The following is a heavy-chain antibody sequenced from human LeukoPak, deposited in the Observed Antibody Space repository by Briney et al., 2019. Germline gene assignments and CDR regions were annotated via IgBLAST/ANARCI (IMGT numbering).Heavy chain of an antibody. CDR1: GYTFIDYY. CDR2: INPNSGGT. D-gene: IGHD6-19*01. CDR3: ARGGMAVAPRWGY. J-gene: IGHJ4*02. Sequence: ASVKVSCKTSGYTFIDYYIHWVRQAPGQGLEWMGWINPNSGGTKYAQKFQGRVTMTRDTSISTAYMELSRLRSDDTAVYYCARGGMAVAPRWGYWGQGTLVTVSS. V-gene: IGHV1-2*02.